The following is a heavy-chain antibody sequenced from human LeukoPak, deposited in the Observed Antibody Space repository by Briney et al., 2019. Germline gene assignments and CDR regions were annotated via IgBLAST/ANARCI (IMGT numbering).Heavy chain of an antibody. J-gene: IGHJ5*02. CDR1: GYTFTSYD. Sequence: ALVKVSCKASGYTFTSYDINWVRQATGQGLEWMGWMNPNSGNTGYAQKFQGRVTMTRNTSISTAYMELSSLRSEDTAVYYCARGHREYCSSTSCYRTGSWFDPWGQGTLVTVSS. CDR2: MNPNSGNT. V-gene: IGHV1-8*01. D-gene: IGHD2-2*02. CDR3: ARGHREYCSSTSCYRTGSWFDP.